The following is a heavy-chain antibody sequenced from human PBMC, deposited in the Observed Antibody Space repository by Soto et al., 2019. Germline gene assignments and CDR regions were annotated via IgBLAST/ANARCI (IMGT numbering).Heavy chain of an antibody. CDR1: GFTFSNYW. CDR2: INGDGSST. J-gene: IGHJ4*02. V-gene: IGHV3-74*01. Sequence: EVQLVESGGGLVQPGGSLRLSCVASGFTFSNYWIHWVRQAPGKGLVWVSRINGDGSSTNYADSVKGQFTISRDNAKNTVYLQLNSLRVEDTALYYSARGARNYYYFDCWGQGTLVTVSS. CDR3: ARGARNYYYFDC. D-gene: IGHD1-7*01.